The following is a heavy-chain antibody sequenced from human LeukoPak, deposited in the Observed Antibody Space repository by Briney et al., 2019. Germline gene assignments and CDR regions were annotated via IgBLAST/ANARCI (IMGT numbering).Heavy chain of an antibody. D-gene: IGHD6-13*01. V-gene: IGHV3-48*04. J-gene: IGHJ3*02. CDR3: AREGELAAAGNDAFDI. Sequence: GGSLRLSCAASGFTFSRYSMSWVRQAPGKGLEWVSYLSSSGSIYYADSVKGRFTISRDNAKNSLYLQMNSLRAEDTAVYYCAREGELAAAGNDAFDIWGQGTMVTVSS. CDR1: GFTFSRYS. CDR2: LSSSGSI.